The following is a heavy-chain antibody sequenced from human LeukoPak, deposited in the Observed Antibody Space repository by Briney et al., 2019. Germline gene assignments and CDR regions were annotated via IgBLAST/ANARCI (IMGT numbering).Heavy chain of an antibody. V-gene: IGHV3-23*01. CDR2: ISGSGGST. J-gene: IGHJ6*03. D-gene: IGHD3-9*01. CDR1: GGSFSGYY. Sequence: PSETLSLTCAVYGGSFSGYYWSWIRQAPGKGLEWVSAISGSGGSTYYADSVKGRFIISRDNSKNTLYLQMNSLRAEDTAVYYCAKGGARYFDWLYPYYYYMDVWGKGTTVTVSS. CDR3: AKGGARYFDWLYPYYYYMDV.